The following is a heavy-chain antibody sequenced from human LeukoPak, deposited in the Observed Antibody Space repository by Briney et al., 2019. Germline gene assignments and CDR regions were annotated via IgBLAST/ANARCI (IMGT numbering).Heavy chain of an antibody. D-gene: IGHD6-6*01. CDR1: GFTFSSYA. CDR3: ARDVDYSSSSDLDY. Sequence: PGGSLRLSCAASGFTFSSYAMNWVRQAPGKGLEWVSYISGSGGLKYHADSVSGRFTISRDNAKSSLYLQMNNLKAEDTAIYFCARDVDYSSSSDLDYWGQGTLVTVSS. V-gene: IGHV3-48*03. J-gene: IGHJ4*02. CDR2: ISGSGGLK.